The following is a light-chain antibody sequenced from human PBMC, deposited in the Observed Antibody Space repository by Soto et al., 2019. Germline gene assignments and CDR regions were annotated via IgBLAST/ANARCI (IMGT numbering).Light chain of an antibody. V-gene: IGLV1-51*01. J-gene: IGLJ3*02. CDR3: GTWDASLTAGGV. CDR2: DNN. CDR1: SSNIGYNY. Sequence: QSVLTQPPSVSVAPGQKVTISCSGTSSNIGYNYVSWYQQLPGTAPKLLIYDNNKRPSGIPDRFSGSKSGTSATLAITGLQTGDEADYYCGTWDASLTAGGVFGGGTQLTVL.